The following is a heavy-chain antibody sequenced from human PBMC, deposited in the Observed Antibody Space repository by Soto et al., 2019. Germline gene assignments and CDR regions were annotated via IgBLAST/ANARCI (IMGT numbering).Heavy chain of an antibody. CDR3: ASNPTDTTVTTLGLYYYYGMDV. V-gene: IGHV3-33*01. Sequence: PGGSLRLSCAASGFTFSSYGMHWVRQAPGKGLEWVAVIWYDGSNKYYADSVKGRFTISRDNSKNTLYLQMNSLRAEDTAVYYCASNPTDTTVTTLGLYYYYGMDVWGQGTTVTVSS. J-gene: IGHJ6*02. CDR2: IWYDGSNK. D-gene: IGHD4-4*01. CDR1: GFTFSSYG.